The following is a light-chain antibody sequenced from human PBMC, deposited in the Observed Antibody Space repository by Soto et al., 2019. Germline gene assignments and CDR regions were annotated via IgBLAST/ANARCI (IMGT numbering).Light chain of an antibody. CDR3: QHYNYWPPKT. J-gene: IGKJ1*01. CDR2: GAY. V-gene: IGKV3-15*01. CDR1: QSVSSSD. Sequence: EIVMKQSPGTLSLSPGERATLSCRAIQSVSSSDLAWYQQKVGQPPRLLIYGAYTRATGIPARFSGSGSGTDFTLTISSLQSEDFAVYYWQHYNYWPPKTFGQGTNVDIK.